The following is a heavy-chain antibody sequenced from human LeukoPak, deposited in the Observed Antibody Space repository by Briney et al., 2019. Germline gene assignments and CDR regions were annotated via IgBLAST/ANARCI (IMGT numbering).Heavy chain of an antibody. CDR2: IHYSGST. CDR1: GGSISSGAYY. J-gene: IGHJ4*02. Sequence: PSQTLSLTCTGSGGSISSGAYYWRWTRQPPGKGLEWIAYIHYSGSTNYNPSLNSRVTISVDTSKKHLSLRLRSVTAADTAVYYCAKFGGRFAFLDYWGQGTLVTVSS. CDR3: AKFGGRFAFLDY. D-gene: IGHD1-26*01. V-gene: IGHV4-61*08.